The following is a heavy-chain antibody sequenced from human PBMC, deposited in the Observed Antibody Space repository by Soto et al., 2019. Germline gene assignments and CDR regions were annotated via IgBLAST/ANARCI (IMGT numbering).Heavy chain of an antibody. D-gene: IGHD5-18*01. CDR1: GYTFTSYY. J-gene: IGHJ4*02. V-gene: IGHV1-46*01. Sequence: QVQLGQSGAEVKKPGASVKVSCKASGYTFTSYYMHWVRQAPGQGLEWMGIINPSGGSTSYAQKFQGRVTMTRDTSTSTVYMELSSLRSEDTAVYYCARESGGVDTAMAKDYWGQGTLVTVSS. CDR3: ARESGGVDTAMAKDY. CDR2: INPSGGST.